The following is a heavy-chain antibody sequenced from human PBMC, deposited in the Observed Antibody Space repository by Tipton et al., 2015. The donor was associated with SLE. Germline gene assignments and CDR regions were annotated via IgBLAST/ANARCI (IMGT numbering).Heavy chain of an antibody. V-gene: IGHV4-34*01. CDR1: GGSINGHY. D-gene: IGHD3-22*01. CDR2: INYSGHT. CDR3: ATSLNYYDSSGPEG. J-gene: IGHJ3*01. Sequence: TLSLTCTISGGSINGHYWSWFRQPPGKGLEWIGEINYSGHTNYNPSLKSRVTISVDTSKNQFSLRLNFMTAADTAVYYCATSLNYYDSSGPEGWGQGTMVTVSS.